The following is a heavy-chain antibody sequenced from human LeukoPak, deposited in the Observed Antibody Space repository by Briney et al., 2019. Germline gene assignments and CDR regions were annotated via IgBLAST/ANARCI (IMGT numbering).Heavy chain of an antibody. CDR3: ARGQWATFDY. J-gene: IGHJ4*02. D-gene: IGHD6-19*01. Sequence: PSETLSLTCTVSGGSISSGGYYWSWIRQPPGNGLEWIGYIYHSGSTYYNPSLKSRVTISVDRSKNQFSLKLSSVTAADTAVYYCARGQWATFDYWGQGTLVTVSS. CDR1: GGSISSGGYY. V-gene: IGHV4-30-2*01. CDR2: IYHSGST.